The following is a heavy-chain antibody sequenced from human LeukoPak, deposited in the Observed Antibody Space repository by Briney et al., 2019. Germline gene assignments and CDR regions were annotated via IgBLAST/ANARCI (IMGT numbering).Heavy chain of an antibody. CDR1: GGSISSGGYY. Sequence: SETLSLTCTVSGGSISSGGYYWSWIRQHPGKGLEWIGYIYYSGSTYYNPSLKSRVTISVDTSRIQFSLKLSSVTAADTAVYYCARLGYCSGGSCYPYYYYMDVWGKGTTVTVSS. J-gene: IGHJ6*03. CDR3: ARLGYCSGGSCYPYYYYMDV. CDR2: IYYSGST. D-gene: IGHD2-15*01. V-gene: IGHV4-31*03.